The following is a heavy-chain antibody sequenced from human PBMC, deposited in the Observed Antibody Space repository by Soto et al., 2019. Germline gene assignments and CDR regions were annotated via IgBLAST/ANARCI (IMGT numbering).Heavy chain of an antibody. CDR1: GGSINSGGYC. D-gene: IGHD5-18*01. V-gene: IGHV4-31*03. CDR3: SRGILV. Sequence: QVQLQESGPGLVKPSQTLSLTCTVSGGSINSGGYCWSWIRQHPGKGLDWIGCISYGGSTSYNPALKSRVTISVDTSKNQFSLKLTSVTAADTAVYYCSRGILVWGQGALITVSS. J-gene: IGHJ4*02. CDR2: ISYGGST.